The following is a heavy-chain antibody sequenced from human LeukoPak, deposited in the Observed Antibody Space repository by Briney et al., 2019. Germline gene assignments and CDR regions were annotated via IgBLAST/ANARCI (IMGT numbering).Heavy chain of an antibody. CDR1: GGSINSGGYY. D-gene: IGHD3-22*01. J-gene: IGHJ4*02. CDR3: ARVDSSYYPLDS. V-gene: IGHV4-31*03. CDR2: IYYSGST. Sequence: SETLSLTCTVSGGSINSGGYYWRWIRQYPGKGLDWIGYIYYSGSTYYNPSLKSRIIISVDTSKNQFSLKLSSVTAADTAVYYCARVDSSYYPLDSWGQGTLVTVSS.